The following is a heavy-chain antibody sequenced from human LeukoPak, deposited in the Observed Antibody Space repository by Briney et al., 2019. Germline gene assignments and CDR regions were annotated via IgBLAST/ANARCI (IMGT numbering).Heavy chain of an antibody. J-gene: IGHJ5*02. CDR3: ARASRSEGWFDP. CDR1: GYTFTSYD. CDR2: MSPNSGNT. V-gene: IGHV1-8*01. Sequence: ALVKVSCKASGYTFTSYDISWVRQATGQGLEWMGWMSPNSGNTGYAQKFQGRVIMTRNTSISTAYMELSSLRSEDTAVYYCARASRSEGWFDPWGQGTLVTVSS.